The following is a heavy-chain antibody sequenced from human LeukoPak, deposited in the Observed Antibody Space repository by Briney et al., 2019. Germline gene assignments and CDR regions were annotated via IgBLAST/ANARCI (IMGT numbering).Heavy chain of an antibody. D-gene: IGHD3-22*01. Sequence: PSETLSLTCTVSGGSISSSSYYWGWIRQPPGKGLEWIGRIYTSGRTNYNPSLKSRVTMSVDTSKNQFSLKLSSVTAADTAVYYCARSYYYDSSGYWGFDYWGQGTLVTVSS. CDR3: ARSYYYDSSGYWGFDY. CDR1: GGSISSSSYY. CDR2: IYTSGRT. V-gene: IGHV4-39*07. J-gene: IGHJ4*02.